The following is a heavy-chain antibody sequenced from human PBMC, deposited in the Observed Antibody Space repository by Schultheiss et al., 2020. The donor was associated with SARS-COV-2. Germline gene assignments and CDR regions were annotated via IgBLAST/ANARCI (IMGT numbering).Heavy chain of an antibody. V-gene: IGHV4-34*01. Sequence: SETLSLTRTVSGGSISSYYWSWIRQPPGKGLEWIGEINHSGSTNYNPSLKSRVTISVDKSKNQFSLKLSSVTAADTAVYYCARRYSSGWSHDAFDIWGQGTMVTVSS. D-gene: IGHD6-19*01. CDR1: GGSISSYY. J-gene: IGHJ3*02. CDR2: INHSGST. CDR3: ARRYSSGWSHDAFDI.